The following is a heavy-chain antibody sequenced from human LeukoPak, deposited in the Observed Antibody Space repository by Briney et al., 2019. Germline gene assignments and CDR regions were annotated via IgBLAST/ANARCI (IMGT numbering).Heavy chain of an antibody. Sequence: GGSLRLSCAASGVTFSGSAMSWVPGAPGGGLEWGSHISYSGANSYYTDSAWGRFTISRDNSQDTLCLQMNRLRAEDTAIYYCARDMQLSSWGLGTMVTVSS. J-gene: IGHJ3*01. CDR2: ISYSGANS. CDR3: ARDMQLSS. D-gene: IGHD3-16*02. V-gene: IGHV3-23*01. CDR1: GVTFSGSA.